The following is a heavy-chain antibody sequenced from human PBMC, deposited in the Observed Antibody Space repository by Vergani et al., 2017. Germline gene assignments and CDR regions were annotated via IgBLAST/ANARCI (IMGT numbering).Heavy chain of an antibody. D-gene: IGHD2-2*01. CDR3: ARDPDIVVVPAAPYYYYYYGMDV. CDR2: ISAYNGNT. Sequence: QVQLVQSGAEVKKPGASVKVSCKASGYTFTSYGISWVRQAPGQGLEWMGLISAYNGNTNYAQKLQGRVTMTTDTSTGTAYMELRSLRSDDRAVYYCARDPDIVVVPAAPYYYYYYGMDVWGQGTTVTVSS. V-gene: IGHV1-18*04. CDR1: GYTFTSYG. J-gene: IGHJ6*02.